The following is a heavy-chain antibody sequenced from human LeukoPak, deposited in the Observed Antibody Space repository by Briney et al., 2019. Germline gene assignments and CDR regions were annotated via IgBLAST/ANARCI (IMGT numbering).Heavy chain of an antibody. Sequence: PGGSLRLSCVASGFTFSNHDMRWVRQAPGKGLEWVSAITGSGDNTYYSDSVKGRFTISRDNSKNTLYLQMNSLRAEDTAMYFCARRYCSGGSCFGFTLDYWGQGTLVIVSS. V-gene: IGHV3-23*01. J-gene: IGHJ4*02. CDR2: ITGSGDNT. CDR1: GFTFSNHD. D-gene: IGHD2-15*01. CDR3: ARRYCSGGSCFGFTLDY.